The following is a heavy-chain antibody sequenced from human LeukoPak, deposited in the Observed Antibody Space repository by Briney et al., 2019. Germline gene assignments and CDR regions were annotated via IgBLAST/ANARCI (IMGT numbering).Heavy chain of an antibody. CDR2: IYPGDSDT. J-gene: IGHJ1*01. Sequence: PGESLKISCKGSGYSFTSYWIGCVRQMPGKSLEWMGIIYPGDSDTRYSPSFQGQVTISAGKSISTAYLQWSSLKASDTAMYYCARQAVPVAKYSHHWGRGTLVTVSS. D-gene: IGHD2-2*01. CDR3: ARQAVPVAKYSHH. V-gene: IGHV5-51*01. CDR1: GYSFTSYW.